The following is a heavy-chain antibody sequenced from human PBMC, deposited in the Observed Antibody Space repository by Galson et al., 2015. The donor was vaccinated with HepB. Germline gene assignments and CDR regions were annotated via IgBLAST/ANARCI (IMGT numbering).Heavy chain of an antibody. CDR1: GGTFSNYG. D-gene: IGHD3-22*01. V-gene: IGHV1-69*13. CDR3: ARDRARLDIYDSAGYFDS. CDR2: IIPIFHTA. Sequence: SVKVSCKASGGTFSNYGISWVRQAPGQGLEWMGGIIPIFHTANYAQQFQGRVSITADDSTSTAYMELSSLRSEDPAVYYCARDRARLDIYDSAGYFDSWGQGTLVTVSS. J-gene: IGHJ4*02.